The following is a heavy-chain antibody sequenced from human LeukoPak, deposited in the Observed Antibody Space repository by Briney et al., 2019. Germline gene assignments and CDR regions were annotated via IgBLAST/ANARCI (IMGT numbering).Heavy chain of an antibody. D-gene: IGHD1-26*01. V-gene: IGHV3-7*01. CDR2: IRQDGSET. J-gene: IGHJ4*02. CDR1: GFIFNDYW. Sequence: GGSLRLSCAASGFIFNDYWMSWVRQAPGKGLEWVAKIRQDGSETYNVDSVKGRFTISRDNAKNSLYVQMNNLRAEDTAVYYCARGGATRFDYWGQGTLVTVSS. CDR3: ARGGATRFDY.